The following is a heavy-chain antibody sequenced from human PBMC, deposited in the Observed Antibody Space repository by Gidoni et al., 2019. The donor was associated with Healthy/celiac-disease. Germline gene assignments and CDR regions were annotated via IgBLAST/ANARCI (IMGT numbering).Heavy chain of an antibody. CDR2: ISAYNGNT. V-gene: IGHV1-18*01. CDR3: ARAGPAYYYGSGSYWALDY. J-gene: IGHJ4*02. D-gene: IGHD3-10*01. CDR1: GYTFTSYG. Sequence: QVQLVQSGSEVKKPGASVKVSCKASGYTFTSYGLSWVRQAPGQGLEWMGWISAYNGNTNYAQKLQGRVTMTTDTSTSTAYMELRSLRSDDTAVYYCARAGPAYYYGSGSYWALDYWGQGTLVTVSS.